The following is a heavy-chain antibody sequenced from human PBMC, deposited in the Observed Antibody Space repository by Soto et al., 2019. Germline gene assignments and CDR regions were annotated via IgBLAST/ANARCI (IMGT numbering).Heavy chain of an antibody. V-gene: IGHV4-59*12. CDR2: IYYSGST. CDR3: ARASSWFGEPGSCDY. D-gene: IGHD3-10*01. J-gene: IGHJ4*02. Sequence: SETLSLTCTVSGGSISSYYWSWIRQPPGKGLEWIGYIYYSGSTYYNPSLKSRVTISVDTSKNQFSLKLSSVTAADTAVYYCARASSWFGEPGSCDYWGQGTLVTVSS. CDR1: GGSISSYY.